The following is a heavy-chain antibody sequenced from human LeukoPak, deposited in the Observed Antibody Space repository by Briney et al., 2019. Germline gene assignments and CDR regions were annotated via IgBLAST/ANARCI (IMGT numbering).Heavy chain of an antibody. CDR2: ISYDGSNK. CDR1: GFTFSSYA. D-gene: IGHD2-2*01. J-gene: IGHJ5*02. CDR3: ARYGYCSSTSCSNP. Sequence: GGSLRLSCAASGFTFSSYAMHWVRQAPGKGLEWVAVISYDGSNKYYADSMKGRFTISRDNAKNSLYLQMNSLRAEDTAVYYCARYGYCSSTSCSNPWGQGTLVTVSS. V-gene: IGHV3-30-3*01.